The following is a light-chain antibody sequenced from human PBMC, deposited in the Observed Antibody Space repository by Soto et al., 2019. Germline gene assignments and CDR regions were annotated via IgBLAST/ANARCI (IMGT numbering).Light chain of an antibody. J-gene: IGKJ3*01. CDR3: QQAVIWPLFT. V-gene: IGKV3-11*01. Sequence: EIVLTQSPATLSLSPGERTSLSCRASQSVGNSLAWYQHKPGQAPRLLIYDVSNRATGIPARFSGSGSGTDFTLTISSLEHEDFAVYNCQQAVIWPLFTFGPGTKVDIK. CDR1: QSVGNS. CDR2: DVS.